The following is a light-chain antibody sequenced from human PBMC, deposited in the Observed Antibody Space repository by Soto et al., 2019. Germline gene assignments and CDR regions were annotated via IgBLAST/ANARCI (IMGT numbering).Light chain of an antibody. V-gene: IGKV3-15*01. Sequence: EIVMTQSPATLSVSPGERATLSCRASQSVSSNLAWYQQKPGQAPRLLIYGASTRATGIPARFSGSGSGTEFTLTDSSLQSEDFAVYYCQQYNNWPWTFGQGTQVEIK. CDR3: QQYNNWPWT. CDR2: GAS. J-gene: IGKJ1*01. CDR1: QSVSSN.